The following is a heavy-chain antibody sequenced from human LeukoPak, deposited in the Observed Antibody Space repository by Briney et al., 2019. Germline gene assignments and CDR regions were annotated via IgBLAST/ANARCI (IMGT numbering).Heavy chain of an antibody. CDR3: ARERETGGAYCGGDCSSFFDY. CDR1: GGSLSAYY. D-gene: IGHD2-21*02. V-gene: IGHV4-34*01. CDR2: INHGGST. J-gene: IGHJ4*02. Sequence: PSETLSLTCAVYGGSLSAYYWTWIRQPPGKGLEWIGEINHGGSTNYNPSLKSRVTISVDTSKNQFSLKLSSVTAADTAVYYCARERETGGAYCGGDCSSFFDYWGQGTLVTVSS.